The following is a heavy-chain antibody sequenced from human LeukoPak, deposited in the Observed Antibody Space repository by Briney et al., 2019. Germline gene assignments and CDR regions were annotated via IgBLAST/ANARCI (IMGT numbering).Heavy chain of an antibody. CDR1: GDSITNGNFY. CDR2: VYTSGNT. CDR3: TRDISIRVPFDI. Sequence: SQTLSLTCTVSGDSITNGNFYWSWIRQPAGKGLEWLGRVYTSGNTIYNPSLRGRVTISLDTSTNHLSLRLSSVTAADTAVYYCTRDISIRVPFDIWGQGALVSVSS. D-gene: IGHD2-21*01. J-gene: IGHJ4*02. V-gene: IGHV4-61*02.